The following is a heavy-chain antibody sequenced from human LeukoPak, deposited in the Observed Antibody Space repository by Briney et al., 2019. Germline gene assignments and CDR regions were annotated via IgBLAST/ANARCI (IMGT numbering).Heavy chain of an antibody. D-gene: IGHD3-22*01. CDR1: GGSISSSSYY. J-gene: IGHJ4*02. CDR3: AGVEITMIAVVL. CDR2: IYYSGST. Sequence: SETLTLTCTVSGGSISSSSYYWGWIRQPPGKGLEWIWSIYYSGSTYYNPSLKSRVTISVDTSKNQFSLKLSSVTAADTAVYYCAGVEITMIAVVLWGQGALVTVSS. V-gene: IGHV4-39*01.